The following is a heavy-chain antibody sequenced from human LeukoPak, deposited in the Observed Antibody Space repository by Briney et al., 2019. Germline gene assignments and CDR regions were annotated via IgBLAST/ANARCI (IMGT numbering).Heavy chain of an antibody. Sequence: PSETLSLTCTVSGGSISSSNYYWTCIRQPAGKGLESIVRIYTTGSPSYNPSLKSRVTISVDTSTNQFSLKLTSVSAADTAVYYCARDRGITTARGVPSWFDPWGQGTLVTVSS. CDR2: IYTTGSP. CDR1: GGSISSSNYY. CDR3: ARDRGITTARGVPSWFDP. J-gene: IGHJ5*02. D-gene: IGHD3-10*01. V-gene: IGHV4-61*02.